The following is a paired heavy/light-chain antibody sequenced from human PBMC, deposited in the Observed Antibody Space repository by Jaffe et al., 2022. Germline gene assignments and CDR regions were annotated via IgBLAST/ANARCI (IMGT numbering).Heavy chain of an antibody. CDR1: GFSLSNARMG. CDR3: ARILMRCGGSCYSFLRFDP. CDR2: IFSNDEK. V-gene: IGHV2-26*01. Sequence: QVTLKESGPVLVKPTETLTLTCTVSGFSLSNARMGVSWIRQPPGKALEWLAHIFSNDEKSYSTSLKSRLTISKDTSKSQVVLTMTNMDPVDTATYYCARILMRCGGSCYSFLRFDPWGQGTLVTVSS. J-gene: IGHJ5*02. D-gene: IGHD2-15*01.
Light chain of an antibody. V-gene: IGLV3-21*02. J-gene: IGLJ2*01. CDR3: QVWDSSSEDVV. CDR1: NIGSKS. Sequence: SYVLTQPPSVSVAPGQTARITCGGNNIGSKSVHWYQQKPGQAPVLVVYDDSDRPSGIPERFSGSNSGNTATLTISRVEAGDEADYYCQVWDSSSEDVVFGGGTKLTVL. CDR2: DDS.